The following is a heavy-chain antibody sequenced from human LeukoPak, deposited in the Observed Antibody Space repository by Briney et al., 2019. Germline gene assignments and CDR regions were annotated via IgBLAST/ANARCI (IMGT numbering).Heavy chain of an antibody. V-gene: IGHV1-2*02. J-gene: IGHJ6*03. CDR1: GYTFTGYY. Sequence: ASVKVSCKASGYTFTGYYMHWVRQAPGQGLEWMGWINPNSGGTNYAQKFQGRVTMTRDTSISTAYMELSRLRSDDTAVYYCARGSWYTSSSRYMDVWGKGTTVTVSS. CDR2: INPNSGGT. CDR3: ARGSWYTSSSRYMDV. D-gene: IGHD6-6*01.